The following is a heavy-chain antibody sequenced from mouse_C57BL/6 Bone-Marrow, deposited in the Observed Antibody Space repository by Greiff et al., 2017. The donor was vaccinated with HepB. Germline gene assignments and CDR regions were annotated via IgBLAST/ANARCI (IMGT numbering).Heavy chain of an antibody. CDR1: GFSLTSYG. J-gene: IGHJ3*01. V-gene: IGHV2-6*01. Sequence: QVQLKQSGPGLVAPSQSLSITCTVSGFSLTSYGVDWVRQSPGKGLEWLGVIWGVGSTNYNSALKSRLSISKDNSKSQVFLKMNSLQTDDTAMYYCAIYDGFTGGFAYWGQGTLVTVSA. D-gene: IGHD2-3*01. CDR2: IWGVGST. CDR3: AIYDGFTGGFAY.